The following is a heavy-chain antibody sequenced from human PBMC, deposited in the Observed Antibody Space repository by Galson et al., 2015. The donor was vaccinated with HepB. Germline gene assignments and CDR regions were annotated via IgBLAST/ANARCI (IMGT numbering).Heavy chain of an antibody. Sequence: SVKVSCKASGYTFTSYAMHWVRQAPGQRLEWMGWINAGNGNTKYSQKFQGRVTIIRDTSASTAYMELSSLRSEDTAVYYCARGPDSVAGSYYYGMDVWGQGTTVTVSS. J-gene: IGHJ6*02. CDR3: ARGPDSVAGSYYYGMDV. CDR1: GYTFTSYA. V-gene: IGHV1-3*01. D-gene: IGHD6-19*01. CDR2: INAGNGNT.